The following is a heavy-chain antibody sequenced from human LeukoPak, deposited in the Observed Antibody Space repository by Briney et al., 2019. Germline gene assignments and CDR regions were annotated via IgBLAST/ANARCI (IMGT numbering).Heavy chain of an antibody. CDR1: GGSISSYY. Sequence: SETLSLTCTVSGGSISSYYWSWIRQPPGKELEWIGHIYYSGSTNYNPSLKSRVTISVDTSKNEFSLKLNSVTAAGTAVYYCARHYDSGWYGEYYFDYWGQGALVTVSS. J-gene: IGHJ4*02. D-gene: IGHD6-19*01. V-gene: IGHV4-59*08. CDR2: IYYSGST. CDR3: ARHYDSGWYGEYYFDY.